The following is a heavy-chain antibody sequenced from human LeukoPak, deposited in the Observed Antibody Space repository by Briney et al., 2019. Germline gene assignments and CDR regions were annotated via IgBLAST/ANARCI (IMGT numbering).Heavy chain of an antibody. CDR3: ARGLRGGGATSRSPYFDY. V-gene: IGHV4-59*08. J-gene: IGHJ4*02. CDR2: IYYSGST. D-gene: IGHD1-26*01. Sequence: SETLSLTCTVSGGSISSYYWSWIRQPPGKGLEWIGYIYYSGSTYYNPSLKSRVTISVDTSKNQFSLKLSSVTAADTAVYYCARGLRGGGATSRSPYFDYWGQGTLVTVSS. CDR1: GGSISSYY.